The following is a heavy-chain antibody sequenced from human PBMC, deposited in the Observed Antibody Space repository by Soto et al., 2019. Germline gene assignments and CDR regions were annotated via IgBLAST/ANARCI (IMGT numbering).Heavy chain of an antibody. V-gene: IGHV5-10-1*01. CDR3: ARQKYCYYGFDV. CDR2: IDPSDSYT. Sequence: GESLKISCKASGYSFTTYWISWVRQMPGKGLEWMGRIDPSDSYTNYSPSFQGHVTISADKSISTAYLQWSSLKASDTAMYYCARQKYCYYGFDVRGQRTTVTGSS. J-gene: IGHJ6*02. CDR1: GYSFTTYW.